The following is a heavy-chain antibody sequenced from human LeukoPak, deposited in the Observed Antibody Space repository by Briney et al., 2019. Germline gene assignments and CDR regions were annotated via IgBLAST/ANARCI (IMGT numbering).Heavy chain of an antibody. CDR1: GFTFSSYS. CDR2: ISSSSSTI. CDR3: AIIYLIVGATTFDY. V-gene: IGHV3-48*01. Sequence: GGSLRLSYAASGFTFSSYSMNWVRQAPGKGLEWVSYISSSSSTIYYADSVKGRFTISRDNAKNSLYLQMNSLRVEDTAVYYCAIIYLIVGATTFDYWGQGTLVTVSS. D-gene: IGHD1-26*01. J-gene: IGHJ4*02.